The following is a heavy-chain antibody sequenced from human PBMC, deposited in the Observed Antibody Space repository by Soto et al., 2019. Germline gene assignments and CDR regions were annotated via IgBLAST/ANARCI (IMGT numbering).Heavy chain of an antibody. Sequence: EVQLVESGGGLVQPGGSLTLSCAASEFAFSSYWMTWVRQAPGKGLEWVANIRKDGSQRSYLDSGRGRFTISRDNSKKAMYLQKNSLKSEGTGPFFCAGDVAPGSSGLLFVAFVILGQGTMVTVSS. V-gene: IGHV3-7*05. CDR1: EFAFSSYW. D-gene: IGHD6-25*01. CDR3: AGDVAPGSSGLLFVAFVI. CDR2: IRKDGSQR. J-gene: IGHJ3*02.